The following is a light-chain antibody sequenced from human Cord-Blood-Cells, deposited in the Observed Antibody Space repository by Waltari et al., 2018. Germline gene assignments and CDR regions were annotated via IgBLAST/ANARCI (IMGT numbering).Light chain of an antibody. CDR1: QSVSRN. CDR2: GAS. CDR3: QQYNNGLT. J-gene: IGKJ4*01. Sequence: EIVMTQSPATLSVSPGERATLPCRASQSVSRNLAWYQQKPGQAPRLLIYGASTRATGIPARFSGSGSGTEFTLTISSLQSEDFAVYYCQQYNNGLTFGGGTKVEIK. V-gene: IGKV3-15*01.